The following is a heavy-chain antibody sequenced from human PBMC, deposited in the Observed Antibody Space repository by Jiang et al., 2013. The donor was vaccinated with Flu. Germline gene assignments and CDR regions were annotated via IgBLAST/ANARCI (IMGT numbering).Heavy chain of an antibody. D-gene: IGHD5-24*01. Sequence: SLTCSVSGGSISGHYWSWIRQPPGKGLEWIGYMYNSGTTSYNSSLKSRVTIFVDTSKNQLSLRLTSVTAADTAVYYCARDSRDGYNSEGYRYFYGLDVWGQGTTVTVSS. CDR3: ARDSRDGYNSEGYRYFYGLDV. CDR2: MYNSGTT. CDR1: GGSISGHY. V-gene: IGHV4-59*11. J-gene: IGHJ6*02.